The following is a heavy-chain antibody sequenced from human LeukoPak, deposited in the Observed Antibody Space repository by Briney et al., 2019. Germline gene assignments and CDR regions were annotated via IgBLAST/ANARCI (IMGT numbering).Heavy chain of an antibody. CDR1: GFTVSSNY. J-gene: IGHJ3*02. CDR3: ATGSYYYDSSGYYYGYDAFNI. V-gene: IGHV3-53*05. CDR2: IYSGGST. Sequence: PGGSLRLSCAASGFTVSSNYMSWVRQVPGKGLEWVSVIYSGGSTYYADSVKGRFTISRDNSKNSLYLQMNSLRAEDTALYYCATGSYYYDSSGYYYGYDAFNIWGQGTMVTVSS. D-gene: IGHD3-22*01.